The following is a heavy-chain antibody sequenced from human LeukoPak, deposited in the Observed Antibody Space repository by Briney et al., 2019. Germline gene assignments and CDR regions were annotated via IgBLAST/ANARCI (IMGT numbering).Heavy chain of an antibody. Sequence: SETLSLTCTVSGGSISSGSYYWSWIRQPAGKGLEWIGRIYTSGSTNYNPSLKSRVTISVDTSKNQFSLKLSSVTAADTARYYCARDPFKAAAAANWFDPCGQETLVTASS. D-gene: IGHD6-25*01. V-gene: IGHV4-61*02. CDR3: ARDPFKAAAAANWFDP. CDR2: IYTSGST. J-gene: IGHJ5*02. CDR1: GGSISSGSYY.